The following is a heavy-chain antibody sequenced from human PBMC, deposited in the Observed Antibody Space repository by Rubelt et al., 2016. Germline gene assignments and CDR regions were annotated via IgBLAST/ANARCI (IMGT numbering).Heavy chain of an antibody. J-gene: IGHJ6*02. Sequence: GYTFTSYAIHWVRQAPGQRLEWMGWINAGNGNTKYSQKLQGRVTITRDTSASTASMERSSLRSEDTAVYYCARDEDVWGQGTTVTVSS. CDR1: GYTFTSYA. CDR3: ARDEDV. CDR2: INAGNGNT. V-gene: IGHV1-3*01.